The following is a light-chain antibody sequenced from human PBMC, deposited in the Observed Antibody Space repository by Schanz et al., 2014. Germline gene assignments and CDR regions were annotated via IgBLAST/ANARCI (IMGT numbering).Light chain of an antibody. V-gene: IGLV2-14*01. CDR2: DVS. J-gene: IGLJ2*01. CDR1: SSDVGGYDF. Sequence: QSALTQPASVSGSPGQSITISCTGTSSDVGGYDFVSWYQQHPGKAPKLMIYDVSARPSGVSNRFSGSKSGNTASLTISGLQAEDEADYYCCSFTSSSTLIFGGGTKLTVL. CDR3: CSFTSSSTLI.